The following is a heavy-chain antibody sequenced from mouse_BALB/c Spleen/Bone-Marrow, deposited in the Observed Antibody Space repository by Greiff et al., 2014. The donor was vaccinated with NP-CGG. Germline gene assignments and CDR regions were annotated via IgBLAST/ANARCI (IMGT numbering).Heavy chain of an antibody. D-gene: IGHD2-3*01. CDR3: ARLRDGYSPFAY. Sequence: VQLKESGGGLVKPGGSLKLSCAASGFTFSSYAISWVRQTPEKRLEWVATISSGGSYTYYPDSVKGRFTISRDNAKNTLYLQMSSLRSEDTAMYYCARLRDGYSPFAYWGQGTLVTVSA. V-gene: IGHV5-9-3*01. CDR2: ISSGGSYT. J-gene: IGHJ3*01. CDR1: GFTFSSYA.